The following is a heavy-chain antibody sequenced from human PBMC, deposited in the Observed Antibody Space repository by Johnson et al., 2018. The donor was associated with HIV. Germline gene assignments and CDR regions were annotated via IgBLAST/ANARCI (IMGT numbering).Heavy chain of an antibody. Sequence: QVQLVESGGGVVQPGRSLRLSCSASGFTFSSYAMHWVRQAPGKGLEWVAVISYDGSNKYYADSVKGRFTISRDSSKNMLYLQMNSLRTEDTAVYYCGRDINYSNYVTDAFDIWGQGTVVTVS. CDR1: GFTFSSYA. CDR3: GRDINYSNYVTDAFDI. D-gene: IGHD4-11*01. V-gene: IGHV3-30-3*01. CDR2: ISYDGSNK. J-gene: IGHJ3*02.